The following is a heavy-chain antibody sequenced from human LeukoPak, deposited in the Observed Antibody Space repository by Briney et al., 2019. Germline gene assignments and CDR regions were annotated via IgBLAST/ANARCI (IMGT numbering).Heavy chain of an antibody. D-gene: IGHD2-15*01. CDR1: GGSISSSSYY. V-gene: IGHV4-39*01. CDR2: IYYSGST. Sequence: SETLSLTCTVSGGSISSSSYYWGWIRQPPGKGLEWIVSIYYSGSTYYNPSLKSRVTISVDASMNQFSLKLSSVTAADTAVYYCARHSGYCSGGSCYYYYFDYWGQGTLVTVSS. J-gene: IGHJ4*02. CDR3: ARHSGYCSGGSCYYYYFDY.